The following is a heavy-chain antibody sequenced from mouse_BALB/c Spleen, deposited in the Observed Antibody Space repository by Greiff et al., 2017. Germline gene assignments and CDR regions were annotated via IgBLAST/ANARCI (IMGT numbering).Heavy chain of an antibody. CDR2: ISYSGST. CDR1: GYSITSDYA. V-gene: IGHV3-2*02. D-gene: IGHD2-4*01. CDR3: ARGNYDYDYFDV. J-gene: IGHJ1*01. Sequence: ESGPGLVKPSQSLSLTCTVTGYSITSDYAWNWIRQFPGNKLEWMGYISYSGSTSYNPSLKSRISITRDTSKNQFFLQLNSVTTEDTATYYCARGNYDYDYFDVWGAGTTVTVSS.